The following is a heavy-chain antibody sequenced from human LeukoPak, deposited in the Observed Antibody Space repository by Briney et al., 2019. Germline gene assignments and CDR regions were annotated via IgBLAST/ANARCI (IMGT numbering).Heavy chain of an antibody. CDR2: IKHDGSEK. CDR3: AREGTRRSMDV. CDR1: GFTLSSYW. V-gene: IGHV3-7*03. J-gene: IGHJ6*04. D-gene: IGHD3-10*01. Sequence: GGSLRLSCAASGFTLSSYWMSWVRQVPGKGLESVANIKHDGSEKYYVDSVRGRFTVSRDNAKNPLYLQMNSLRAEDTAVYYCAREGTRRSMDVWGKGTTVTVSS.